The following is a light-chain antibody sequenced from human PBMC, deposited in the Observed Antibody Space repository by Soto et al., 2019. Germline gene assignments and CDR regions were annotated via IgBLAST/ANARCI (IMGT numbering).Light chain of an antibody. Sequence: QLVLTQSSSASASLGSSVKLTCTLSSGHSSYIIAWHQQQPEKGPRYLMKVDNRGSHTKGDGIPDRFSGSSSGAERYLTISSLQSEDEADYYCQTWGTGSWVFGGGTQLTVL. CDR3: QTWGTGSWV. J-gene: IGLJ3*02. V-gene: IGLV4-69*01. CDR1: SGHSSYI. CDR2: VDNRGSH.